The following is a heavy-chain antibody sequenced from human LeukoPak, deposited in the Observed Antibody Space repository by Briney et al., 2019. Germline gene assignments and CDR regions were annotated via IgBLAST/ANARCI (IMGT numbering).Heavy chain of an antibody. CDR1: GGPISRYC. V-gene: IGHV4-59*13. CDR2: LYYCGWP. Sequence: SESLSLTCTVWGGPISRYCWSWIPRPRGKGREWVRYLYYCGWPNHNPSLQSRVTIVVDQSQHQFSLKLSSVTAADTDVYYCARDHASSIRGAFDIWGQGTMVTVSS. J-gene: IGHJ3*02. D-gene: IGHD3-22*01. CDR3: ARDHASSIRGAFDI.